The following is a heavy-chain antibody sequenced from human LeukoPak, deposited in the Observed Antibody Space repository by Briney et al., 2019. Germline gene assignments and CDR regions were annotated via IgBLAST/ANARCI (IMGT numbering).Heavy chain of an antibody. Sequence: RPGGSLRLSCAASGFTFDDYGMSWVRQAPGKGLEWVSGINWNGGSTGYADSVKGRLTISRDNAKNSLYLQMNSLRAEDTALYYCGRDDGSGSLDYWGQGTLVTVSS. J-gene: IGHJ4*02. D-gene: IGHD3-10*01. CDR2: INWNGGST. V-gene: IGHV3-20*04. CDR3: GRDDGSGSLDY. CDR1: GFTFDDYG.